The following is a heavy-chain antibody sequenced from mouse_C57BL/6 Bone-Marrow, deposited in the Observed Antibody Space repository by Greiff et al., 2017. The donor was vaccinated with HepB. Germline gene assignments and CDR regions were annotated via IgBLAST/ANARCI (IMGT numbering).Heavy chain of an antibody. V-gene: IGHV5-15*01. J-gene: IGHJ4*01. Sequence: EVQLVESGGGLVQPGGSLKLSCAASGFTFSDYGMAWVRQAPRKGPAWVAFISNLAYSLYYSDTVTGRFTISRENAKTALYLEMSSLRSEDTALYYCARRYYYGSSPSAMDYWGQGTSVTVSS. D-gene: IGHD1-1*01. CDR3: ARRYYYGSSPSAMDY. CDR2: ISNLAYSL. CDR1: GFTFSDYG.